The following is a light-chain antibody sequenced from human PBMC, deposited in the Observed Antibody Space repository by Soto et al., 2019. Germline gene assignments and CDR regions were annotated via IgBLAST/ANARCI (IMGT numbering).Light chain of an antibody. J-gene: IGKJ1*01. CDR3: PQPASDPPWT. CDR1: HGISNY. Sequence: IQLTQSPSSLSASVGDRVTFTCRASHGISNYLAWYQQSPGRAPILLIYCSSTLERGVPSRFSGSGSGTDFTFTISSLQPEDFATYYCPQPASDPPWTFGQGTSVEIK. CDR2: CSS. V-gene: IGKV1-9*01.